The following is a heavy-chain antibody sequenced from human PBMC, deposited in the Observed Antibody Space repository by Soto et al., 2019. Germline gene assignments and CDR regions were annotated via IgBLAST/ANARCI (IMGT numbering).Heavy chain of an antibody. Sequence: ASVKVSCKASGYTFTSYGISWVRQAPGQGLEWMGWISAYNGNTNYAQKLQGRVTMTTDTSTSTAYMELRSLRSDDTAVYYCARDQLWSNYYYNGMDFWGQGTTVTVSS. CDR3: ARDQLWSNYYYNGMDF. CDR1: GYTFTSYG. V-gene: IGHV1-18*01. CDR2: ISAYNGNT. J-gene: IGHJ6*02. D-gene: IGHD5-18*01.